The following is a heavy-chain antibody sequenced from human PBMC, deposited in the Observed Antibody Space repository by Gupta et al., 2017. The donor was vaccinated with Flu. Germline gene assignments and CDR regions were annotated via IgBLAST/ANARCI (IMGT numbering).Heavy chain of an antibody. CDR3: AREKAGTTDY. Sequence: GFTFSSYSMNWVRQAPGKGLEWVSYISSSSSTIYYADSVKGRFTISRDNAKNSLYLQMNSLRAEDTAVYYCAREKAGTTDYWGQGTLVTVSS. CDR2: ISSSSSTI. D-gene: IGHD1-1*01. V-gene: IGHV3-48*01. CDR1: GFTFSSYS. J-gene: IGHJ4*02.